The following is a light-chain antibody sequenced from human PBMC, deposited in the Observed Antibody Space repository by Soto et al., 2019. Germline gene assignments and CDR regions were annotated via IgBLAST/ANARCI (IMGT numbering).Light chain of an antibody. V-gene: IGLV1-51*01. CDR3: ATWDSSLSAGV. J-gene: IGLJ2*01. Sequence: QSVLTQPPSVSAAPGQKVTISCSGSSSNIGNNYVSWYQQLPGTALKLLIYDNDKRPSGIPDRFSGSKSGTSATLGVTGLQTGDEADYYCATWDSSLSAGVFGGGTKVTVL. CDR1: SSNIGNNY. CDR2: DND.